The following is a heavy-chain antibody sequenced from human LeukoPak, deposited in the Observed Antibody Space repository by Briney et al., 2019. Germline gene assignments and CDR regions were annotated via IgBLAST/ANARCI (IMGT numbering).Heavy chain of an antibody. J-gene: IGHJ4*02. CDR3: ARGPWSYFHS. Sequence: SETLSLTCAVYGGSFSGYYWSWIRQPPGKGLEWIGEINHSGSTNYNPSLKSRVTISVDTSKNQFSLNLSSVTAADTAVYYCARGPWSYFHSWGQGTLVTVSS. D-gene: IGHD2-8*02. V-gene: IGHV4-34*01. CDR2: INHSGST. CDR1: GGSFSGYY.